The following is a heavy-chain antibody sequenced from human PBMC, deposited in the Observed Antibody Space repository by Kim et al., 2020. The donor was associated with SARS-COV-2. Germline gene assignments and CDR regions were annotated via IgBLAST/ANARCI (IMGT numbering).Heavy chain of an antibody. J-gene: IGHJ5*02. D-gene: IGHD3-10*01. V-gene: IGHV3-30-3*01. CDR2: ISYDGSNK. CDR3: ARSGSGSYFNWFDP. Sequence: GGSLRLSCAASGFTFSSYAMHWVRQAPGKGLEWVAVISYDGSNKYYADSVKGRFTISRDNSKNTLYLQMNSMRAEDTAVYYCARSGSGSYFNWFDPWGQGTLVTVSS. CDR1: GFTFSSYA.